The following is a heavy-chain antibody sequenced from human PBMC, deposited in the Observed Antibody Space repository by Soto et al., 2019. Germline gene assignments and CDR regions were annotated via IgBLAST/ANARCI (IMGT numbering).Heavy chain of an antibody. V-gene: IGHV4-30-4*01. D-gene: IGHD1-7*01. CDR3: ARDLWVAPELYYYGMDV. J-gene: IGHJ6*02. CDR1: GDSISSADYY. CDR2: IFYSGTT. Sequence: SETLSLTCTVSGDSISSADYYWSWIRQTPGKGLEWIGHIFYSGTTYYNPSLKSRLTISVDTSKNHFSLRLTSVTAADTAVYYCARDLWVAPELYYYGMDVWAKGPRSPSP.